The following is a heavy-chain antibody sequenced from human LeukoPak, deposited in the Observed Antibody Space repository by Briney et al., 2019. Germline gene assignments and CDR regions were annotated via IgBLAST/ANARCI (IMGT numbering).Heavy chain of an antibody. Sequence: GGSLRLSCAASGFTFSDYYMSWVRQAPGKGLEWVSAISGSGGSTYYADSVKGRFTISRDNSKNTLYLQMNSLRAEDTAVYYCARRSYCGGDCYGSDAFDIWGQGTMVTVSS. CDR1: GFTFSDYY. CDR2: ISGSGGST. D-gene: IGHD2-21*02. CDR3: ARRSYCGGDCYGSDAFDI. V-gene: IGHV3-23*01. J-gene: IGHJ3*02.